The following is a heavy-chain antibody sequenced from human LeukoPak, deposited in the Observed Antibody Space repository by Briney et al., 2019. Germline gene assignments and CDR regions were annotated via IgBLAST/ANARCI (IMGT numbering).Heavy chain of an antibody. CDR3: AKFTVTHFEYYFDY. Sequence: PGGSLRLSCAASGFTFSSYGMHWVRQAPGKGLEWVAVISYDGSNKYYADSVKGRFTISRDNSKNTLYLQMNSLRAEDTAVYYCAKFTVTHFEYYFDYWGQGTLVTVSS. D-gene: IGHD4-17*01. CDR1: GFTFSSYG. V-gene: IGHV3-30*18. J-gene: IGHJ4*02. CDR2: ISYDGSNK.